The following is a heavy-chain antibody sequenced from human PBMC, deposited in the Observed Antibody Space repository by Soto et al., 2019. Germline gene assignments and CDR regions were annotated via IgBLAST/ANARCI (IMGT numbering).Heavy chain of an antibody. V-gene: IGHV3-30*18. CDR2: ISYDGSNK. CDR3: AKDYSWNYGHWFDP. CDR1: GFTFSSYG. J-gene: IGHJ5*02. D-gene: IGHD1-7*01. Sequence: QVQLVESGGGMVQPGRSLRLSCAASGFTFSSYGMHWVRQAPGKGLEWVAVISYDGSNKYYADSVKGRFTISRDNSKNTLYLQMNSLRAEDTAVYYCAKDYSWNYGHWFDPWGQGTLVTVSS.